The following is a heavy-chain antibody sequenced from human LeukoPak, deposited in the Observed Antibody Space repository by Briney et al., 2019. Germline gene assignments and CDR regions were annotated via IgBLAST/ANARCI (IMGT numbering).Heavy chain of an antibody. CDR3: ARGAQWLLPNYFDY. V-gene: IGHV3-21*01. D-gene: IGHD3-22*01. Sequence: GGSLRLSCAASGFTFSSYSMNWVRQAPGKGLEWVSSISSSSSYIYYADSVKGRFTISGDNAKNSLYLQMNSLRAEDTAVYYCARGAQWLLPNYFDYWGQGTLVTVSS. CDR2: ISSSSSYI. CDR1: GFTFSSYS. J-gene: IGHJ4*02.